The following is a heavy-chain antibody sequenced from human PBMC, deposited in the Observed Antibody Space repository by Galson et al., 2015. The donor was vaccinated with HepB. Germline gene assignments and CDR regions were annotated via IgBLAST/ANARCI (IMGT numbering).Heavy chain of an antibody. D-gene: IGHD2-15*01. V-gene: IGHV3-7*01. CDR1: GLTFSSYW. J-gene: IGHJ4*02. Sequence: SLRLSCAVSGLTFSSYWMSWVRQAPGKGLEWVANIKQDGSEKYYVDSVKGRFTISRDNAKNSLYLQMNSLRVEDTAVYYCAPRSSTAAVYWGRGTLVTVSS. CDR2: IKQDGSEK. CDR3: APRSSTAAVY.